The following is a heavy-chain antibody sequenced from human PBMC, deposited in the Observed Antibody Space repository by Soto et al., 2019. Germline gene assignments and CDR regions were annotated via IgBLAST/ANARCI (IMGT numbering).Heavy chain of an antibody. Sequence: ASVKVSCKASGYTFTSYYMHWVRQAPGQGLEWMGIINPSGGSTSYAQKFQGRVTMTRDTSTSTVYMELSSLRSDDTAVYYCARLNSYSSSWSYYYYYGMDVWGQGTTVTVSS. J-gene: IGHJ6*02. D-gene: IGHD6-13*01. CDR1: GYTFTSYY. CDR2: INPSGGST. CDR3: ARLNSYSSSWSYYYYYGMDV. V-gene: IGHV1-46*01.